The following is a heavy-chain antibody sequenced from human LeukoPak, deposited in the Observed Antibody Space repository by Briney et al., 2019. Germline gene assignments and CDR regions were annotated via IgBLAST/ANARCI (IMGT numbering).Heavy chain of an antibody. V-gene: IGHV3-7*01. CDR2: IQQDGNEK. J-gene: IGHJ4*02. Sequence: GGSLRLSCAASGFTFSTYWMSWVRQAPGKGLEWVANIQQDGNEKYYVDSVKGRFTISRDNAKNSLYLQMNSLRVEDTAVYYCASRIVGTPDYFDYWGQGTLVTVSS. CDR3: ASRIVGTPDYFDY. CDR1: GFTFSTYW. D-gene: IGHD1-26*01.